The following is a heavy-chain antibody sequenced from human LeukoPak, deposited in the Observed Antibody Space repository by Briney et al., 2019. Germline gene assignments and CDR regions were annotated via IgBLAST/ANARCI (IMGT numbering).Heavy chain of an antibody. Sequence: GSLRLSCAASGFTFSSYSMNWVRQAPGKGLEWVSSISSSSSYIYYADSVKGRFTISRDNAKNSLYLQMNSLRAEDTAVYYCAVGYCSGGSCERAFDIWGQGTMVTVSS. V-gene: IGHV3-21*01. CDR3: AVGYCSGGSCERAFDI. D-gene: IGHD2-15*01. CDR2: ISSSSSYI. J-gene: IGHJ3*02. CDR1: GFTFSSYS.